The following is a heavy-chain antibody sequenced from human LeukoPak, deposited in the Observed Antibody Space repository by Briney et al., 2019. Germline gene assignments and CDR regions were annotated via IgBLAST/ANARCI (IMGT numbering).Heavy chain of an antibody. D-gene: IGHD3/OR15-3a*01. CDR3: ARVDAGYYYYYMDV. V-gene: IGHV1-69*01. J-gene: IGHJ6*03. Sequence: SVKVSCKASGGTFSSYAISWVRQAPGQGLEWMGGIIPIFGTANYAQKFQGRVTITADESTSTAYMELRSLRSDDTAVYYCARVDAGYYYYYMDVWGKGTTVTVSS. CDR2: IIPIFGTA. CDR1: GGTFSSYA.